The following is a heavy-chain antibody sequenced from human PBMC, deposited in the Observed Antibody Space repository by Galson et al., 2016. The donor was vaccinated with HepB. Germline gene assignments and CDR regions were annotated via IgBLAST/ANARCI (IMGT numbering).Heavy chain of an antibody. CDR3: VSGIDSRKTGY. V-gene: IGHV4-31*03. D-gene: IGHD1-1*01. CDR1: GGSVSSGGNY. Sequence: TLSLTCTVSGGSVSSGGNYWTWIRQHPRKGLEWIGYIYYSGSTYYNPSLNSRVTISLDTSKNQFSLKLSSVTVADTAVYYCVSGIDSRKTGYWGQGILVTVSS. CDR2: IYYSGST. J-gene: IGHJ4*02.